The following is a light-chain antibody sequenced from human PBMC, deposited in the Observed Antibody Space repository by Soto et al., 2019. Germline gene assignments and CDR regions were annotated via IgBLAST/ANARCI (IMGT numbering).Light chain of an antibody. V-gene: IGKV3-20*01. CDR2: GVS. CDR3: HQSSFSPAT. J-gene: IGKJ1*01. Sequence: EIVLTQSPDTLSLSPGEGATLSCRASQSVNSGYIAWYRQKPGQAPKLLIFGVSTRATGIPDRFRGSGSGTDFPLTITRLEPVFFAVHFRHQSSFSPATFLQGTQVDIK. CDR1: QSVNSGY.